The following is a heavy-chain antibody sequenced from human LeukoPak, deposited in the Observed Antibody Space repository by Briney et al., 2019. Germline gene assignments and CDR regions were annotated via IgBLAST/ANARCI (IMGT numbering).Heavy chain of an antibody. CDR1: GYSFVSSW. CDR3: ARLPSTSARGSRKFDY. D-gene: IGHD2-15*01. V-gene: IGHV5-51*01. Sequence: GESLQISCKGSGYSFVSSWIGWLRQMPGQGLEWMGIIYPGDSDTRYSPSFQGRVLISVDKSISTAYLHWGSLQASDTAVYYCARLPSTSARGSRKFDYWGQGTLVTVSS. J-gene: IGHJ4*02. CDR2: IYPGDSDT.